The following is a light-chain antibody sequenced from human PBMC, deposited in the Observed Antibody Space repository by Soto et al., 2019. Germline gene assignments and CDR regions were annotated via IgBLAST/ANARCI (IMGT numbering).Light chain of an antibody. Sequence: DVLMPQSPLSLPVSPGEPASISCRSSQSLLHSNGYNYVDWYLQKPGQSPQLLIYLGSNRASGVPARFSGSGSGTDFALKISRVEAEDVGVYYCMQGTHWPITFGQGTRLEIK. CDR3: MQGTHWPIT. V-gene: IGKV2-28*01. J-gene: IGKJ5*01. CDR1: QSLLHSNGYNY. CDR2: LGS.